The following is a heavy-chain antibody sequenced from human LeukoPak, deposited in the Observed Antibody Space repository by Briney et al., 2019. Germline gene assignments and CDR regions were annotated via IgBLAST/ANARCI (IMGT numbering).Heavy chain of an antibody. D-gene: IGHD3-22*01. J-gene: IGHJ4*02. Sequence: KPSETLSLTCSVSGGFNTHYYWSWMRQPPGRGLEWIGYIYHSGSTNYNPSLKSRVTISVDTSKNHFSLKLSSVTAADTAIYYCARGQWLPVFDFWGQGTLVTVSS. CDR1: GGFNTHYY. CDR3: ARGQWLPVFDF. CDR2: IYHSGST. V-gene: IGHV4-59*01.